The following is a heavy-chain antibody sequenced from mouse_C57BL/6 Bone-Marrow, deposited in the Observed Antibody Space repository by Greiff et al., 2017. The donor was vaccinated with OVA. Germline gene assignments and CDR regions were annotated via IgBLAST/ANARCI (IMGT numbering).Heavy chain of an antibody. V-gene: IGHV3-6*01. D-gene: IGHD2-1*01. CDR3: ARVGLLPGGFAY. CDR2: ISYDGSN. J-gene: IGHJ3*01. Sequence: EVQLQQSGPGLVKPSQSLSLTCSVTGYSITSGYYWNWIRQFPGNKLEWMGYISYDGSNNYNPSLKNRISITRDTSKNQFFLKLNSVTTEDTATYYCARVGLLPGGFAYWGQGTLVTVSA. CDR1: GYSITSGYY.